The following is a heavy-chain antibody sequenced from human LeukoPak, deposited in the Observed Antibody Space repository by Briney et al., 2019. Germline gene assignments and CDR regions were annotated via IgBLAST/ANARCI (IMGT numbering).Heavy chain of an antibody. V-gene: IGHV1-2*02. D-gene: IGHD3-22*01. Sequence: ASVKVSCKASGYTFTDYYMHWVRQAPGQGLEWMGWINSNSGGTNYAQKFQGRVTMTRDTSISTAYMEVSRLRSDDTAVYYCARTPTTVDSSGYYHLRVGSFDYWGQGTLVTVSS. J-gene: IGHJ4*02. CDR2: INSNSGGT. CDR3: ARTPTTVDSSGYYHLRVGSFDY. CDR1: GYTFTDYY.